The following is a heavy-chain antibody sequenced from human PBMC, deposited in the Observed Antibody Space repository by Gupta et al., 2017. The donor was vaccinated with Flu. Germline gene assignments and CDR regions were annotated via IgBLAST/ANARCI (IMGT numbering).Heavy chain of an antibody. CDR1: GFSFSRYS. CDR2: ISSGGTYI. CDR3: ARAGSYDSSARAFDY. V-gene: IGHV3-21*02. Sequence: EVQLVESGGGLVRPGGSLRLSCAASGFSFSRYSMNWVRQAPGEGLERVSSISSGGTYIYYVDSVKGRFTISRDNAKNSVYLQMDSLRAEDTAMFYCARAGSYDSSARAFDYWGQGTLVTVSS. J-gene: IGHJ4*02. D-gene: IGHD3-22*01.